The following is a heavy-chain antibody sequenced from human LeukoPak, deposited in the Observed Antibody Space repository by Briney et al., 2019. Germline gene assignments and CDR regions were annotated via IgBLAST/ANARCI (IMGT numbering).Heavy chain of an antibody. CDR3: ARERGWELPPNYYYYGMDV. Sequence: ASVKVSCKASGYTFTSYGISWVRQAPGQGLEWMGWISAYNGNTNYAQKLQGRVTMTTDTSTSTAYMELRSLRSDDTAVYYCARERGWELPPNYYYYGMDVWGQGTTVTVSS. V-gene: IGHV1-18*01. CDR1: GYTFTSYG. J-gene: IGHJ6*02. D-gene: IGHD1-26*01. CDR2: ISAYNGNT.